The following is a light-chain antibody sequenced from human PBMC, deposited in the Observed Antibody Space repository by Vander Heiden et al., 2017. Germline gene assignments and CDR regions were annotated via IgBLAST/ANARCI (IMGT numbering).Light chain of an antibody. CDR1: QMVRRNY. V-gene: IGKV3-20*01. CDR2: CGS. CDR3: QHDGSFHVT. Sequence: EIGLTQSPGTLSLSPGERATLSCRASQMVRRNYLAWYQQKPGHAPRLLIYCGSSRAAGIPDRFSGSGSGTDFTLTLSRLEPEDFAVYYCQHDGSFHVTFGQGTPLEIK. J-gene: IGKJ5*01.